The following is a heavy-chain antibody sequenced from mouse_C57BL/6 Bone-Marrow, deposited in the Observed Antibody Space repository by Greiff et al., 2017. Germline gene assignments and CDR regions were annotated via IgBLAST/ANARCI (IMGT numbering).Heavy chain of an antibody. CDR2: IYPGSGST. V-gene: IGHV1-55*01. CDR3: ARYDGYYWYFDV. CDR1: GYTFTSYW. D-gene: IGHD2-2*01. J-gene: IGHJ1*03. Sequence: QVQLQQSGAELVKPGASVKMSCKASGYTFTSYWITWVKQRPGQGLEWIGDIYPGSGSTNYNEKFKSKATLTVDTSSSTAYMQLSSLTSEDSAVYYCARYDGYYWYFDVWGTGTTVTVSS.